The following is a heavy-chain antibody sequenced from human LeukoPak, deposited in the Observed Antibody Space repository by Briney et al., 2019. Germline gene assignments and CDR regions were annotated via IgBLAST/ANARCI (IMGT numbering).Heavy chain of an antibody. D-gene: IGHD3-3*01. CDR1: GGSFSGYY. CDR2: INHSGST. V-gene: IGHV4-34*01. Sequence: SETLSLTCAVYGGSFSGYYWSWIRQPPGKGLEWIGEINHSGSTNYNPPLKSRVTISGDTSKNQFSLYLSSVTAADTALYYCARAKYYDFSSGYMTYYFDSWGQGALVTVSS. CDR3: ARAKYYDFSSGYMTYYFDS. J-gene: IGHJ4*02.